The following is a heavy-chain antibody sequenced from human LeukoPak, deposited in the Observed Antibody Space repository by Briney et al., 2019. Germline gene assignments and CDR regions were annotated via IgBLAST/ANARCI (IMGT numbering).Heavy chain of an antibody. CDR1: GYTFTGYY. D-gene: IGHD3-10*01. Sequence: SVKVSCKASGYTFTGYYMHWVRQAPGQGLEWMGWINPNSGGTNYAQKFQGRVTMTRDTSISTAYMELSRLRSDDTAVYYCAKGGSGSYYDYHYMDVWGKGTTVTVSS. CDR3: AKGGSGSYYDYHYMDV. CDR2: INPNSGGT. V-gene: IGHV1-2*02. J-gene: IGHJ6*03.